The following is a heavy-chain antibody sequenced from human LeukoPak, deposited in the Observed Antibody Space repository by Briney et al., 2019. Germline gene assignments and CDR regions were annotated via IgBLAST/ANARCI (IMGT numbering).Heavy chain of an antibody. Sequence: ASVKVSCKASGYTFTGYYMHWVRQAPGQGLEWMGWINPNSGGTNYAQNFQDRVTMTRDTSISTAYMELSRLRSDDTAVYYCARGIYYDSSGQDAFDIWGQGTMVTVSS. D-gene: IGHD3-22*01. V-gene: IGHV1-2*02. J-gene: IGHJ3*02. CDR2: INPNSGGT. CDR1: GYTFTGYY. CDR3: ARGIYYDSSGQDAFDI.